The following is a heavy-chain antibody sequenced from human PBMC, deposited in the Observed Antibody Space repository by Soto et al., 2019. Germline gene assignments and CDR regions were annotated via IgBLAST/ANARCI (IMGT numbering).Heavy chain of an antibody. CDR2: FDPEDGET. J-gene: IGHJ4*02. D-gene: IGHD1-1*01. Sequence: GASVKVSCKVSGYTLTELSMHWVRQAPGKGLEWMGGFDPEDGETIYAQKFQGRVTMTEDTSTDTAYMELSSLRSEDTAVYYCATGHVRYTTGTTNLDYWGQGTLVTVSS. V-gene: IGHV1-24*01. CDR1: GYTLTELS. CDR3: ATGHVRYTTGTTNLDY.